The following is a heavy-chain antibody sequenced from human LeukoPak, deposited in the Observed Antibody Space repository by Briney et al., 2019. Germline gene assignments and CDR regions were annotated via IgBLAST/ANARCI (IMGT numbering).Heavy chain of an antibody. J-gene: IGHJ3*02. V-gene: IGHV1-8*03. CDR1: GYTFTNYA. CDR2: MTPNSGNS. D-gene: IGHD3-22*01. CDR3: ARDLGDSSAYDAFDI. Sequence: ASVKVSCKASGYTFTNYAINWVRQAAGQGLEWMGWMTPNSGNSGYAQKFQGRVTITRNTSISTAYMELSSLRSEDTAVYYCARDLGDSSAYDAFDIWGQGTMVTVSS.